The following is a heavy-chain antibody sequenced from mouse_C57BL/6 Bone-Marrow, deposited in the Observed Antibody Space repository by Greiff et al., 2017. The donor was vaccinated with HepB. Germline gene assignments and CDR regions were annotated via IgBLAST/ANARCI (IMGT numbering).Heavy chain of an antibody. V-gene: IGHV1-22*01. J-gene: IGHJ1*03. D-gene: IGHD1-1*01. CDR2: INPNNGGT. CDR3: ARPYYYGSSYWYFDV. Sequence: VQLKQSGPELVKPGASVKMSCKASGYTFTDYNMHWVKQSHGKSLEWIGYINPNNGGTSYNQKFKGKATLTVNKSSSTAYMELRSLTSEDSAVYYCARPYYYGSSYWYFDVWGTGTTFTVSS. CDR1: GYTFTDYN.